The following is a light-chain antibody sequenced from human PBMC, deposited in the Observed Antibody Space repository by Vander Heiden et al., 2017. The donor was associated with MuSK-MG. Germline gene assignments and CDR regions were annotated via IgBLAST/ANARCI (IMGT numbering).Light chain of an antibody. J-gene: IGLJ2*01. Sequence: SSELTQDPAVSVALGQTVRITCQGDSLRSYYASWYQQKPGQAPVLVIYGKNNRPSGIPDRFSGSSSGNTASLTITGAQAEDEADYYCHSRDSSGNHLVFGGWTKLTVL. CDR3: HSRDSSGNHLV. CDR1: SLRSYY. CDR2: GKN. V-gene: IGLV3-19*01.